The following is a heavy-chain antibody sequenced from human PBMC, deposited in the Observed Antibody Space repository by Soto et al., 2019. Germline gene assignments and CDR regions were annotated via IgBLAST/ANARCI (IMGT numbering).Heavy chain of an antibody. V-gene: IGHV4-61*08. Sequence: PSETLSLTCTVSGGSISSGDYYWSWIRQPPGKGPEWIGYFHYSGISNYNSSLKSRVTMSLDTSKNQFSLKLNSVSAADTAIYYCAGGASNGEYFDYWGEGSLVT. CDR1: GGSISSGDYY. J-gene: IGHJ4*02. CDR2: FHYSGIS. D-gene: IGHD4-4*01. CDR3: AGGASNGEYFDY.